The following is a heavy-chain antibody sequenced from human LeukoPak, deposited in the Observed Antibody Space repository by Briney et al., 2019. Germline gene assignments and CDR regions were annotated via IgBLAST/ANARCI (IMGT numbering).Heavy chain of an antibody. D-gene: IGHD2-8*01. CDR3: ARDRGGFRIMVMTD. V-gene: IGHV3-30*03. CDR1: GFTFSSYG. CDR2: ISYDGSNK. Sequence: GGSLRLSCAASGFTFSSYGMHWVRQAPGKGLEWVAVISYDGSNKYYADSVKGRFTISRDNSKNTLYLQMNSLRAEDTAVYYCARDRGGFRIMVMTDWGQGTPVTVSS. J-gene: IGHJ4*02.